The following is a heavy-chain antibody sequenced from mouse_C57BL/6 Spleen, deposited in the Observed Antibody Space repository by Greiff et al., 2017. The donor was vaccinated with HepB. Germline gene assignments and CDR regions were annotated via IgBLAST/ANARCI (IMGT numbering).Heavy chain of an antibody. CDR3: TGGGPGDY. D-gene: IGHD4-1*01. CDR2: IRLKSDNYAT. CDR1: GFTFSNYW. Sequence: EVKLVESGGGLVQPGGSMKLSCVASGFTFSNYWMNWVRQSPEKGLEWVAQIRLKSDNYATHYAESVKGRFTISRDDSKSSVYLQMNNLRAEDTGIYYCTGGGPGDYWGQGTTLTVSS. J-gene: IGHJ2*01. V-gene: IGHV6-3*01.